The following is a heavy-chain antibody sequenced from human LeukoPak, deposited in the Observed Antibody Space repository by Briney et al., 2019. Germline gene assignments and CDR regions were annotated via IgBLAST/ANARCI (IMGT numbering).Heavy chain of an antibody. CDR1: GFTFSNYA. J-gene: IGHJ5*02. Sequence: GGSLRLSCAASGFTFSNYAMSWVRQAPGKGLEWVSAISGSGVTTYYADSVKGRFTISRDNAKNSLYLQMNSLRAEDTAVYYCARGLIVPAALNWFDPWGQGTLVTVSS. CDR2: ISGSGVTT. V-gene: IGHV3-23*01. CDR3: ARGLIVPAALNWFDP. D-gene: IGHD2-2*01.